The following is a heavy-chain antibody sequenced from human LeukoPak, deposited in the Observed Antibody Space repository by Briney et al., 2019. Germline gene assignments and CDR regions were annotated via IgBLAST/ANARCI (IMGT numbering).Heavy chain of an antibody. J-gene: IGHJ4*02. Sequence: SETLSLTCTVSGHSIINSYYWGWIRQPPGKGLEWIGSIHHSGSTYYNPSLKSRVTISVDTSKNQFSLKLSTVTAADTAVYYCARGSMGWLQLRPYYFDYWGQGTLVTVSS. CDR1: GHSIINSYY. CDR3: ARGSMGWLQLRPYYFDY. CDR2: IHHSGST. D-gene: IGHD5-24*01. V-gene: IGHV4-38-2*02.